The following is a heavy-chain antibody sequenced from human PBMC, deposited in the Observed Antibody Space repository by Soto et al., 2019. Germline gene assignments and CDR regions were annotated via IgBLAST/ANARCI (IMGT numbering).Heavy chain of an antibody. Sequence: ASVKVSCKASGYTFTGYYMHWVRQAPGQGLEWMGWINPNSGGTNYAQKFQGWVTMTRDTSISTAYMELSRLRSDDTAVYYCARGNYYDSSGYYYVDYFDYWGQGTLVTVSS. J-gene: IGHJ4*02. CDR1: GYTFTGYY. V-gene: IGHV1-2*04. D-gene: IGHD3-22*01. CDR2: INPNSGGT. CDR3: ARGNYYDSSGYYYVDYFDY.